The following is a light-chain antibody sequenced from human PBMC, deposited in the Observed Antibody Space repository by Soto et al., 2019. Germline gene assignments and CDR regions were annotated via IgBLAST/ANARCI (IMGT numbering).Light chain of an antibody. V-gene: IGKV1-39*01. CDR3: MQALQTPWT. Sequence: DIEMTQSPSSLSASVGDRVTITCRTRQTINNYLNWYQQKPGEAPKLLIYASSTLHSGVSSRFSGSGSETDFTLKISRVEAEDVGVYYCMQALQTPWTFGQGTKVDIK. CDR2: ASS. J-gene: IGKJ1*01. CDR1: QTINNY.